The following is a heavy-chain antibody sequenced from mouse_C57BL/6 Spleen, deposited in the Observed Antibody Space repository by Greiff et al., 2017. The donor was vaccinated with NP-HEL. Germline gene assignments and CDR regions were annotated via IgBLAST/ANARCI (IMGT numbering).Heavy chain of an antibody. J-gene: IGHJ1*03. CDR2: IDPEDGET. Sequence: DVKLQESGAELVKPGASVKLSCTASGFNIKDYYMHWVKQRTEQGLEWIGRIDPEDGETKYAPKFQGKAPLTADTSSNTAYLQLSSLTSEDTAVYYCARYPLYGSSSDWYFDVWGTGTTVTVSS. CDR1: GFNIKDYY. CDR3: ARYPLYGSSSDWYFDV. D-gene: IGHD1-1*01. V-gene: IGHV14-2*01.